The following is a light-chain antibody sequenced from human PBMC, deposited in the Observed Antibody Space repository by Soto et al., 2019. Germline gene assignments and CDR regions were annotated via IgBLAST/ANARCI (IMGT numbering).Light chain of an antibody. CDR2: GAS. V-gene: IGKV3D-20*02. Sequence: EIVLTQSPGTLSLSPGERATLSCRASQSVSSSYLAWYQQKPGQAPRLLIYGASSRATGIPDRFSGSGSGTDFTLTISRLEPEDFAVYYCQQRGNWPLTFGGGTNVDIK. J-gene: IGKJ4*01. CDR1: QSVSSSY. CDR3: QQRGNWPLT.